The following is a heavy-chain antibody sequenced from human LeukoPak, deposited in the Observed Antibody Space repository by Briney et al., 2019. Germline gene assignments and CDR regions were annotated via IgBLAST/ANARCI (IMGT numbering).Heavy chain of an antibody. CDR3: ARDKESGGSCCYNWFDP. J-gene: IGHJ5*02. CDR1: GYTFTSYG. D-gene: IGHD2-15*01. CDR2: ISAYNGNT. Sequence: GASVKVSCKTSGYTFTSYGISWVRRAPGQGLEWMGWISAYNGNTNYAQKLQGRVTMTTDTSTSTAYMELRSLRSDDTAVYYCARDKESGGSCCYNWFDPWGRGTLVTVSS. V-gene: IGHV1-18*01.